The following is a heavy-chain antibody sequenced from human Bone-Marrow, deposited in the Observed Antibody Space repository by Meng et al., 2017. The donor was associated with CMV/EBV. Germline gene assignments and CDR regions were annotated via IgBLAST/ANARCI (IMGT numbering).Heavy chain of an antibody. D-gene: IGHD6-13*01. CDR1: FPLRRHG. CDR3: AKVVDGMGGSWYIDY. J-gene: IGHJ4*02. V-gene: IGHV3-30*02. Sequence: FPLRRHGLLLFRQAPGKGLEWVAFIRYDGSNKYYADSVKGRFTISRDNSKNTLYLQMNSLRAEDTAVYYCAKVVDGMGGSWYIDYWGQGTLVTVSS. CDR2: IRYDGSNK.